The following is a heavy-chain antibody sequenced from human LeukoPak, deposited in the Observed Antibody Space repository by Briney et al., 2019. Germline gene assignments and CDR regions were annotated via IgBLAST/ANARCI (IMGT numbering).Heavy chain of an antibody. CDR1: GGSISSGDYY. J-gene: IGHJ5*02. V-gene: IGHV4-30-4*01. CDR3: ARIEYYYGSGSPTFDP. D-gene: IGHD3-10*01. CDR2: IYYSGST. Sequence: PSQTLSLTCTVSGGSISSGDYYWSWIRQPPGKGLEWIGYIYYSGSTYYNPSLKSRVTISVDTSKNQFSPKLSSVTAADTAVYYCARIEYYYGSGSPTFDPWGQGTLVTVSS.